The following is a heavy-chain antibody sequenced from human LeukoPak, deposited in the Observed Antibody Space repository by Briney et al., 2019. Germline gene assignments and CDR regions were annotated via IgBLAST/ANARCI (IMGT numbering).Heavy chain of an antibody. D-gene: IGHD2-15*01. J-gene: IGHJ4*02. Sequence: PSETLSLTCTVSGGSISSYYWSWIRQPPGKGLEWIGYIYDSGSTNYNPSLKSRVTISVDTSKNQFSLKLSSVTAADTAVYYCASGGVVVAATVDYWGQGTLVTVSS. V-gene: IGHV4-59*08. CDR1: GGSISSYY. CDR3: ASGGVVVAATVDY. CDR2: IYDSGST.